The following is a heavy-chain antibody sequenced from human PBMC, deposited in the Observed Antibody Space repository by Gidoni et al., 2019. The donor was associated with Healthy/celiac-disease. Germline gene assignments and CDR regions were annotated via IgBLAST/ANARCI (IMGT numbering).Heavy chain of an antibody. CDR3: ARSEAAVNWFDP. CDR1: GFTFSSSR. D-gene: IGHD6-13*01. Sequence: EVQLVESGGGLVKPGGSLRLSCAASGFTFSSSRMNWVRQAPGKGLEWVSSISSSGSTIYYADSVKGRFTISRDNAKNSLYLQMNSLRAEDTAVYYCARSEAAVNWFDPWGQGTLVTVSS. V-gene: IGHV3-21*01. CDR2: ISSSGSTI. J-gene: IGHJ5*02.